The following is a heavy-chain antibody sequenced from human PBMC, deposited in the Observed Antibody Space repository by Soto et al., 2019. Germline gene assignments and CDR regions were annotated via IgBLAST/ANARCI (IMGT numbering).Heavy chain of an antibody. CDR1: GYSVTVYH. D-gene: IGHD3-3*01. V-gene: IGHV1-2*02. CDR3: AREIRSGYYKYCDFDL. J-gene: IGHJ2*01. Sequence: PSVRVSCRVSGYSVTVYHMHRVLQAHGQRLEWMGWINNDSGGTKYAQKFEGRVTMSRDTSINTAYMELKNLISDDTAVYYCAREIRSGYYKYCDFDLWARGTLVTVSS. CDR2: INNDSGGT.